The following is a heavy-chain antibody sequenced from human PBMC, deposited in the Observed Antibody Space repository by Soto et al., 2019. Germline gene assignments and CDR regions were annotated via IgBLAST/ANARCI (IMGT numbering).Heavy chain of an antibody. D-gene: IGHD3-3*01. CDR2: ISYDGSNK. V-gene: IGHV3-30-3*01. CDR3: ARDKRDLRFLEWSYYFDF. Sequence: QVQLVESGGGVVQPGRSLRLSCAASGFTFSSYAMHWVRQAAGKGLEWVAVISYDGSNKYYADSVKGRFTISRDNSKNTLYLQMNSLRAEDTDVYYCARDKRDLRFLEWSYYFDFWGQGTLVTVSS. CDR1: GFTFSSYA. J-gene: IGHJ4*02.